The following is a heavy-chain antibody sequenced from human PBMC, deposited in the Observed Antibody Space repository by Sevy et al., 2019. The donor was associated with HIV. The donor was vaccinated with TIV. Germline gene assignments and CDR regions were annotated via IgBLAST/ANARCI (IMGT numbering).Heavy chain of an antibody. Sequence: SETLSLTCTVSGGSLFATSYHWGWVRQPPGKGLEWIGRVYYLGNTKYNPTLESRVTISGDTSNNQFSLRLTSVTAADTAIYYCAREWAWSTKPNSIDHWGRGTLVTVSS. D-gene: IGHD2-8*01. CDR2: VYYLGNT. CDR1: GGSLFATSYH. CDR3: AREWAWSTKPNSIDH. V-gene: IGHV4-39*02. J-gene: IGHJ4*02.